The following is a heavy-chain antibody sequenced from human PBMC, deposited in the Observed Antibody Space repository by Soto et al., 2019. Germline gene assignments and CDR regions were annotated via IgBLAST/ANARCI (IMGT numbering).Heavy chain of an antibody. J-gene: IGHJ4*02. Sequence: NPSETLSLTCTVSGGSISSYYWSWIRQPPGKGLEWIGYIYYSGSTNYNPSLKSRVTISVDTSKNQFSLKLSSVTAADTAVYYCARAPRRYYFDYWGQGTLVTVSS. CDR1: GGSISSYY. CDR3: ARAPRRYYFDY. CDR2: IYYSGST. V-gene: IGHV4-59*01.